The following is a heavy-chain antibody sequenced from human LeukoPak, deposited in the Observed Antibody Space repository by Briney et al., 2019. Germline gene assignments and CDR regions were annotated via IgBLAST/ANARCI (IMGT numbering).Heavy chain of an antibody. CDR3: ARGRYGGSDY. CDR1: GGSFSGYY. D-gene: IGHD4-23*01. Sequence: SETLSLTCAVYGGSFSGYYWSWIRQPPGKGLEWIGEINHSGSTNYNPPLKSRVTISVDTSKNQFSLKLSSVTAADTAVYYCARGRYGGSDYWGQGTLVTVSS. CDR2: INHSGST. J-gene: IGHJ4*02. V-gene: IGHV4-34*01.